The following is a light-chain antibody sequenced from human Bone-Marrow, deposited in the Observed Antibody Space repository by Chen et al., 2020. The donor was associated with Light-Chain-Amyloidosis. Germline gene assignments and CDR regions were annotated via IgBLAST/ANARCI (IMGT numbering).Light chain of an antibody. CDR1: DLPTKY. J-gene: IGLJ2*01. V-gene: IGLV3-25*03. Sequence: SYELTQPPSVSVSPGQTARITCSGDDLPTKYAYWYQQKPGQAPVLVIHRYTERPSGISERFSGSSSGTTATLTISRFQAEAEADYHCQSADSSGTYEVIFGGGTKLTVL. CDR2: RYT. CDR3: QSADSSGTYEVI.